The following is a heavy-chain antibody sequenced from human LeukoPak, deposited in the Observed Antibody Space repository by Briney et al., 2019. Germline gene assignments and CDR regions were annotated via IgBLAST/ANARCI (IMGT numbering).Heavy chain of an antibody. Sequence: GASVKVPCKASGYTFTGYYMHWVRQAPGQGLEWMGWINPNSGGTNYAQKFQGRVTMTRDTSISTAYMELSRLRSDDTAVYYCAREDEWELLGGTDYWGQGTLVTVSS. J-gene: IGHJ4*02. CDR3: AREDEWELLGGTDY. CDR2: INPNSGGT. CDR1: GYTFTGYY. D-gene: IGHD1-26*01. V-gene: IGHV1-2*02.